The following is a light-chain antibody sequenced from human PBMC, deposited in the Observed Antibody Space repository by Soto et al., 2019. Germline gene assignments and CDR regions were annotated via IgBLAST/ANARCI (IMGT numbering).Light chain of an antibody. V-gene: IGKV3-15*01. CDR3: QQYNNWPPT. Sequence: ETVITQSPATLSVSPGERATLSCRASQSARISLGWYQQKPGQAPRLLIYDVSTRETGVPARFSGSGSGTEFTLTISSPQSEDFEVYYCQQYNNWPPTFGQGTRLEIK. J-gene: IGKJ5*01. CDR1: QSARIS. CDR2: DVS.